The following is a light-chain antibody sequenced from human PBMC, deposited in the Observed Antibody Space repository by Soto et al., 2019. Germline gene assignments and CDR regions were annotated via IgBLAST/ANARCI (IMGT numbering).Light chain of an antibody. J-gene: IGKJ1*01. Sequence: EIVLTQSPATLSLSPGERATLSCRASQSISRSLAWYQQKPGQAPRLLIYGASNRATGIPDRFSGSGSGTDFTLTISRLEPEDFAVYYCQQYGSSGTFGQGTKVDIK. V-gene: IGKV3-20*01. CDR3: QQYGSSGT. CDR2: GAS. CDR1: QSISRS.